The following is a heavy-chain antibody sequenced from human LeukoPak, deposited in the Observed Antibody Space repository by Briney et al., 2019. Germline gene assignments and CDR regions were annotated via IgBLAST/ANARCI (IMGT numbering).Heavy chain of an antibody. V-gene: IGHV1-2*02. J-gene: IGHJ4*02. D-gene: IGHD3-10*01. CDR2: ISPKSGDT. CDR3: ARQGSGSYKLDY. Sequence: ASVKVSCKASGYTFTDYYMHWVRQAPGQGLEWMGWISPKSGDTYFAQHFKGRVTMTTDTSISTTYMEMNSLRSDDTAVFYCARQGSGSYKLDYWGQRALVTVSS. CDR1: GYTFTDYY.